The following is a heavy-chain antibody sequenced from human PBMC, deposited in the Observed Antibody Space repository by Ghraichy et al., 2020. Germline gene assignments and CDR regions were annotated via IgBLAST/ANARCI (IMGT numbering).Heavy chain of an antibody. D-gene: IGHD3/OR15-3a*01. V-gene: IGHV3-23*01. CDR3: ARRTQDWGFFDY. CDR2: LSGSGGST. Sequence: GGSLRRSCAASGFTFSSHPMNWVRQAPGKGLEWVSTLSGSGGSTYYTDSVRGRFTISRDNSKNTLFLQMNSLRAEDTAVYYCARRTQDWGFFDYWGQGTLVTVSS. CDR1: GFTFSSHP. J-gene: IGHJ4*02.